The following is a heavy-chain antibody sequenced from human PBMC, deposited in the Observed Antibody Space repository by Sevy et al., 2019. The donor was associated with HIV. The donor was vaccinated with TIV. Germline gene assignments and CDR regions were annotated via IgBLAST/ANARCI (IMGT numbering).Heavy chain of an antibody. CDR3: ARDCNSATCLWGLDV. Sequence: GGSLRLACAASGFTFSHYWMTWVRQAPGKGPEWVANIKGKGSEKYYVDSVRGRFTISRDNAKNSLYLQMNSLRGEDTALYYCARDCNSATCLWGLDVWVQGTTVTVSS. CDR1: GFTFSHYW. D-gene: IGHD1-26*01. V-gene: IGHV3-7*03. CDR2: IKGKGSEK. J-gene: IGHJ6*02.